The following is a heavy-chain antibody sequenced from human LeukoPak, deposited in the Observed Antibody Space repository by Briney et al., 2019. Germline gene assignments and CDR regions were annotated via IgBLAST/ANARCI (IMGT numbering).Heavy chain of an antibody. Sequence: ASVKVSCKASGYTFTGYYMHWVRQAPGQGLEWMGWINPNSGGTNYAQKFQGRVTMTRDTSISTAYMELSRLGSDDTAVYYCARTVKGKDGQWLVLVYWGQGTLVTVSS. CDR3: ARTVKGKDGQWLVLVY. CDR2: INPNSGGT. V-gene: IGHV1-2*02. J-gene: IGHJ4*02. CDR1: GYTFTGYY. D-gene: IGHD6-19*01.